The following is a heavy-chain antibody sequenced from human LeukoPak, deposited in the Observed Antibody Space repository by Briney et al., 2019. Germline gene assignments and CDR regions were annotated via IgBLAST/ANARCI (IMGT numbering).Heavy chain of an antibody. D-gene: IGHD6-13*01. J-gene: IGHJ5*02. CDR3: AREDSSSWYGTGSWFDP. CDR1: GGTFSSYA. V-gene: IGHV1-18*01. Sequence: ASVKVSCKASGGTFSSYAITWVRQAPGQGLEWMGWISAYNGNTNYAQKLQGRVTMTTDTSTSTAYMELRSLRSDDTAVYYCAREDSSSWYGTGSWFDPWGQGTLVTVSS. CDR2: ISAYNGNT.